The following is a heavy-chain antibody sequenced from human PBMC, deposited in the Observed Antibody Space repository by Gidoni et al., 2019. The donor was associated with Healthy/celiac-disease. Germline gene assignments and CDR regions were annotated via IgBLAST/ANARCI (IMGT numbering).Heavy chain of an antibody. CDR1: GYTFTSYG. Sequence: QVQLVQSGAEVKKPGASVKVSCKASGYTFTSYGISWVRQAPGQGLEWMGWSSAYNGNTNYAQKLQGRVTMTTDTSTSTAYMELRSLRSDDTAVYYCARDRDYDFWSGYSLTYFDYWGQGTLVTVSS. CDR2: SSAYNGNT. CDR3: ARDRDYDFWSGYSLTYFDY. D-gene: IGHD3-3*01. V-gene: IGHV1-18*01. J-gene: IGHJ4*02.